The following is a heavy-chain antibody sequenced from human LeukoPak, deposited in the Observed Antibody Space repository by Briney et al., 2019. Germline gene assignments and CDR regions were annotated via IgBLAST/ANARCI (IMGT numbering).Heavy chain of an antibody. Sequence: GGSLRLSCAASGFTFSSYAMRWVRQAPGKGLEWVAVISYDGSNKYYADSVKGRFTISRDNSKNTLYLQMNSLRAEDTAVYYCARAGIAVAGRAPLGYWGQGTLVTVSS. CDR2: ISYDGSNK. J-gene: IGHJ4*02. D-gene: IGHD6-19*01. CDR1: GFTFSSYA. V-gene: IGHV3-30-3*01. CDR3: ARAGIAVAGRAPLGY.